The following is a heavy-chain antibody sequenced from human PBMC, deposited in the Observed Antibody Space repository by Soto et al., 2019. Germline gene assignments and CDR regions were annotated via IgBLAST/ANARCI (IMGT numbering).Heavy chain of an antibody. CDR2: IYYSGCT. CDR3: ARDRGVRWYFDL. CDR1: GGSISSYY. D-gene: IGHD1-26*01. Sequence: QVQLQESGPGLVKPSETLSLTCTVSGGSISSYYWSWIRQPPGKGLEWIGYIYYSGCTNYNPSLKSRVTISVDTSKNQFSLKLSSVTAADTAVYYCARDRGVRWYFDLWGRGTLVTVSS. V-gene: IGHV4-59*01. J-gene: IGHJ2*01.